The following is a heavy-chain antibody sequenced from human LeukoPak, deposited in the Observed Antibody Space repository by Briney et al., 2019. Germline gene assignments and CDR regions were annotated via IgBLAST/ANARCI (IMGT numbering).Heavy chain of an antibody. V-gene: IGHV4-59*08. CDR1: GGSISSYY. J-gene: IGHJ4*02. CDR2: VYDSGST. Sequence: SETLSLTCIVSGGSISSYYWSWIRQPPGKGLEWIGYVYDSGSTKYNPSVKSRVTISVDTSKNQFSLKLSSVTAADTAVYYCARHGDCGGDCYSEWGQGTLVTVSS. D-gene: IGHD2-21*02. CDR3: ARHGDCGGDCYSE.